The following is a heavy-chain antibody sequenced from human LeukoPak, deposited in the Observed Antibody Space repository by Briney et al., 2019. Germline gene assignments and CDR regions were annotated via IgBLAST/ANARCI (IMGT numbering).Heavy chain of an antibody. CDR1: GFTFSSYW. D-gene: IGHD3-22*01. V-gene: IGHV3-74*01. CDR2: INSDGSST. J-gene: IGHJ4*02. CDR3: ARRMYYYDSGGYSYYFDY. Sequence: GGSLRLSCAASGFTFSSYWMHWVRQAPGKGLVWVSRINSDGSSTSYADSVKGRFAISRDNAKNTLYLQMNSLRAEDTALYYCARRMYYYDSGGYSYYFDYWGQGTLVTVSS.